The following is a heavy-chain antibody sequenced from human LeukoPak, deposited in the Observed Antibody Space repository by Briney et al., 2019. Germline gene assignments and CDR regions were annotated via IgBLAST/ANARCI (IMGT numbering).Heavy chain of an antibody. J-gene: IGHJ5*02. CDR2: ISYDGSNK. Sequence: PGGSLRLSCAASGFTFSIYAMHWVRQAPGKGLEWVAFISYDGSNKYYADSVKGRFTISRDNSKNTLYLQMNSLITEDTAVYHCTIPNGHWLDPWGQGTLVTVSS. CDR3: TIPNGHWLDP. D-gene: IGHD2-2*02. CDR1: GFTFSIYA. V-gene: IGHV3-30-3*01.